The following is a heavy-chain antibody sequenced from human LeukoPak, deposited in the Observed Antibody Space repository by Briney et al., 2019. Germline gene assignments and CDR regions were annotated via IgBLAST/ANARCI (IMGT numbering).Heavy chain of an antibody. CDR3: ARGTHPLRFLEWLLEDYGMDV. CDR2: MNPNSGNT. Sequence: GESLKISCKASGYTFTSYDINWVRQATGQGLEWMGWMNPNSGNTGYAQKFQGRVTMTRNTSISTAYMELSSLRSEDTAVYYCARGTHPLRFLEWLLEDYGMDVWGQGTTVTVSS. J-gene: IGHJ6*02. CDR1: GYTFTSYD. D-gene: IGHD3-3*01. V-gene: IGHV1-8*01.